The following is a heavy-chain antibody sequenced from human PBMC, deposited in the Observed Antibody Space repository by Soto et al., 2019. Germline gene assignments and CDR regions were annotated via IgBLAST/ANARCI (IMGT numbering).Heavy chain of an antibody. CDR2: LSGNGGNT. Sequence: GESLKISCVASGFTFSNYAMSWVRQAPGKGLEWVSALSGNGGNTYYADSVKGRFTISRDNSKNTLSLQMNSLRAEDTAVYFCAKGRVNFDYWGQGTLVTVSS. J-gene: IGHJ4*02. CDR1: GFTFSNYA. CDR3: AKGRVNFDY. V-gene: IGHV3-23*01.